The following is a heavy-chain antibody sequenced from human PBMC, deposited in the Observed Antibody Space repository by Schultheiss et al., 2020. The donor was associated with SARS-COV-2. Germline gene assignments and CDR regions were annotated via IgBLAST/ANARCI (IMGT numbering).Heavy chain of an antibody. Sequence: SQTLSLTCTVSGGSISSYYWSWIRQPPGKGLEWIGSIYYSGSTYYNPSLKSRVTISVDTSKNQFSLKLSSVTAADTAVYYCASPLRFLEWLPLDYWGQGTLVTVSS. CDR2: IYYSGST. J-gene: IGHJ4*01. D-gene: IGHD3-3*01. V-gene: IGHV4-39*07. CDR3: ASPLRFLEWLPLDY. CDR1: GGSISSYY.